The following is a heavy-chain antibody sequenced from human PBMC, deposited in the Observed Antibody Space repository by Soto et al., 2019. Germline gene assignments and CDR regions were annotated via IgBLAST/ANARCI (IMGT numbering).Heavy chain of an antibody. Sequence: ASVKVSCKASGYTFTSYDINWVRQATGQGLEWMGWMNPNSGNTGYAQKFQGRVTMTRNTSISTAYMELSSLRSEDTAVYYCWRLLRFLEWSEYYYYNGMDVWGQGTTVTVSS. CDR2: MNPNSGNT. CDR1: GYTFTSYD. J-gene: IGHJ6*02. CDR3: WRLLRFLEWSEYYYYNGMDV. V-gene: IGHV1-8*01. D-gene: IGHD3-3*01.